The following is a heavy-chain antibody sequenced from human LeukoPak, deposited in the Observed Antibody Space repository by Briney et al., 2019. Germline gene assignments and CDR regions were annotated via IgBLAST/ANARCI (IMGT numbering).Heavy chain of an antibody. Sequence: GGSLRLSCAASGLTFSTYAMSWVRQAPGKGLEWVSTIRNSGTNTYYAASVEGRLTISRDNSKNTLYLQMSSLRAEDTAVYYCAKRSPYYFDYWGQGTLVTVSS. J-gene: IGHJ4*02. CDR3: AKRSPYYFDY. CDR2: IRNSGTNT. V-gene: IGHV3-23*01. CDR1: GLTFSTYA.